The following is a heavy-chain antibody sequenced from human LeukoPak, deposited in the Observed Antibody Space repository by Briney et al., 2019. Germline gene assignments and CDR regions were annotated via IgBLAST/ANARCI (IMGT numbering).Heavy chain of an antibody. CDR2: IYPGDSDT. CDR3: ATSWGELPYAFDI. CDR1: GYSFTSYW. V-gene: IGHV5-51*01. D-gene: IGHD1-26*01. Sequence: GESLKISCKGSGYSFTSYWIGWVRQMPGKGLEWMGIIYPGDSDTRYSPSFQGQVTISADKSISTAYLQWGSLKASDTAMYYCATSWGELPYAFDIWGQGAMVTVSS. J-gene: IGHJ3*02.